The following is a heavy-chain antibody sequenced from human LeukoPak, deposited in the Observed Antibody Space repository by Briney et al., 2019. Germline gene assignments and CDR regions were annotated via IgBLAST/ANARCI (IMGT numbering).Heavy chain of an antibody. CDR3: AREKPGVYYYYGMDV. CDR2: IYSGGST. V-gene: IGHV3-53*01. CDR1: GFTVSSNY. Sequence: GGSLRLSCAASGFTVSSNYMSWVRQAPGKGLEWVSVIYSGGSTHYADSVKGRFTISRDNSKNTLYLQMNSLRAEDTAVYYCAREKPGVYYYYGMDVWGQGTTVTVSS. D-gene: IGHD1-14*01. J-gene: IGHJ6*02.